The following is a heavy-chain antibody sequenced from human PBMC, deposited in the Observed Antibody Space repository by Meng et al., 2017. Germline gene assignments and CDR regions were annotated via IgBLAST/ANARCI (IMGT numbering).Heavy chain of an antibody. CDR3: ARGPTPLPRYSSSWYSDY. Sequence: ASVKVSCKASGYTFTSYDINWVRQATGQGLEWRGWMNPNRGNTGYAQKFQGRVTITRNTSISTAYMELCSLRSEDTAVYYSARGPTPLPRYSSSWYSDYWGQGTLVTVSS. CDR2: MNPNRGNT. J-gene: IGHJ4*02. V-gene: IGHV1-8*03. D-gene: IGHD6-13*01. CDR1: GYTFTSYD.